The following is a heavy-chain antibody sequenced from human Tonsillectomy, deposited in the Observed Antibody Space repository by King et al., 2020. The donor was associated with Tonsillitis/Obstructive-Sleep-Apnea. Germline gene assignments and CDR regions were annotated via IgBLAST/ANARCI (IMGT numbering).Heavy chain of an antibody. CDR1: GFTFSDYY. CDR2: ISSSSSYT. D-gene: IGHD1-26*01. J-gene: IGHJ4*02. CDR3: ARDLPEWEPPRV. Sequence: VQLVESGGGLVKPGGSLRLSCAASGFTFSDYYMSWIRQAPGKGLEGVSYISSSSSYTNYADSVKGRFTISRDNAKNSLYLQMNSLRAEDTAVYYCARDLPEWEPPRVWGQGTLVTVSS. V-gene: IGHV3-11*05.